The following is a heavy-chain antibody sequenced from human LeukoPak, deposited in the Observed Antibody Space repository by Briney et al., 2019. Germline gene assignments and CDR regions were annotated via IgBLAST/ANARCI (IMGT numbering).Heavy chain of an antibody. Sequence: KPSETLSLTCTVSGGSISSYYWSWIRQPPGKGLEWIGYIYYRGSTNYNPSLKSRVTISVDTSKNQFSLKLSSVTAADTAVYYCARGDYYDSSGYPAPPFDYWGQGTLVTVSS. CDR2: IYYRGST. D-gene: IGHD3-22*01. J-gene: IGHJ4*02. CDR3: ARGDYYDSSGYPAPPFDY. V-gene: IGHV4-59*01. CDR1: GGSISSYY.